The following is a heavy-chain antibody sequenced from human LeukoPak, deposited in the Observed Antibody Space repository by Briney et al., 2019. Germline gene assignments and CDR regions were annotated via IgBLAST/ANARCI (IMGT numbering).Heavy chain of an antibody. V-gene: IGHV4-28*01. J-gene: IGHJ4*02. Sequence: SETLSLTCGVSGYSISSSNWWGWIRQPPGKGLEWIGYIHYSGSAYYNPSLKSRVTMSVGTSKNQFSLKLGSVTAADAAVYYCATLNTDGWYFDNWGQGTLVTVSS. CDR2: IHYSGSA. CDR1: GYSISSSNW. CDR3: ATLNTDGWYFDN. D-gene: IGHD5-24*01.